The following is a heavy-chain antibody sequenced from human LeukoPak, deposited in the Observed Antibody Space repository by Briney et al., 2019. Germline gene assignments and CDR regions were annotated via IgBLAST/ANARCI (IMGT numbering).Heavy chain of an antibody. CDR2: INPSGGST. Sequence: ASVKVSCKASGYTFTGYYMHWVRQAPGQGLEWMGIINPSGGSTSYAQKFQGRVTMTRDTSTSTVYMELSSLRSEDTAVYYCARGEFGYSSGWSQYEFDYWGQGTLVTVSS. CDR1: GYTFTGYY. D-gene: IGHD6-19*01. V-gene: IGHV1-46*01. CDR3: ARGEFGYSSGWSQYEFDY. J-gene: IGHJ4*02.